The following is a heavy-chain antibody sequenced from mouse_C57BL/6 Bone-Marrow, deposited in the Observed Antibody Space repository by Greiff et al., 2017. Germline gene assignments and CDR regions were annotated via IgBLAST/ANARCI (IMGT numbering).Heavy chain of an antibody. J-gene: IGHJ4*01. D-gene: IGHD2-2*01. CDR1: GYSFTGYY. CDR3: ARKERLRRDYYAMDY. V-gene: IGHV1-42*01. CDR2: INPSTGGT. Sequence: VQLKQSGPELVKPGASVKISCKASGYSFTGYYMNWVKQSPEKSLEWIGEINPSTGGTTYNQKFKAKATLTVDKSSSTAYMQLKSLTSEDSAVYYCARKERLRRDYYAMDYWGQGTSVTVSS.